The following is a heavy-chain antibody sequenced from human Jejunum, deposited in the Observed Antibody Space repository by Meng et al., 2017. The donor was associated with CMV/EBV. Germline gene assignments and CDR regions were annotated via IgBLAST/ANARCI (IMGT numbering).Heavy chain of an antibody. Sequence: YDMNWVRQAPGKGLEWVAVIWYDGSNKYYADSVKGRFTISRDNSKNTLYLQMNSLRAEDTAVYYCAKDRPPYYYDSSGYHPGFDYWGQGTLVTVSS. CDR3: AKDRPPYYYDSSGYHPGFDY. J-gene: IGHJ4*02. D-gene: IGHD3-22*01. V-gene: IGHV3-33*06. CDR1: YD. CDR2: IWYDGSNK.